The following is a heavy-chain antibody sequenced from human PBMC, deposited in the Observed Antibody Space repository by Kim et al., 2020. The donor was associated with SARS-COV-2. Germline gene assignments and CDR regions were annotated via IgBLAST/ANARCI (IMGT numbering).Heavy chain of an antibody. V-gene: IGHV4-34*01. CDR3: ARDQDYYGSGSYQD. Sequence: SETLSLTCAVYGGSFSGYYWSWIRQPPGKGLEWLGDINHSGSTNYHPSLKSRVTISVDTSKNQFSLKLSSVTAADTAVYYCARDQDYYGSGSYQDWGQGTLVTVSS. CDR2: INHSGST. CDR1: GGSFSGYY. J-gene: IGHJ4*02. D-gene: IGHD3-10*01.